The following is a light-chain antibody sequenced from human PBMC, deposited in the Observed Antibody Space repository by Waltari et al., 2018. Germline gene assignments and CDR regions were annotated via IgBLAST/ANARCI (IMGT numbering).Light chain of an antibody. CDR2: EVS. V-gene: IGLV2-14*01. J-gene: IGLJ3*02. CDR3: SLYISSSTYWV. CDR1: SSDVGTNNF. Sequence: QSALTPPASVSGSPGQSITISCTGTSSDVGTNNFASWYQQHPDKAPKLMIYEVSYRPSGVSSRFSGSKSGNTASLTISGLQAEDEADYYCSLYISSSTYWVFGGGTKLTVL.